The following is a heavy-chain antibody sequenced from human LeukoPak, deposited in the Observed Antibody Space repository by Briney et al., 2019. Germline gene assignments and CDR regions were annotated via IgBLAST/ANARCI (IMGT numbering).Heavy chain of an antibody. V-gene: IGHV4-34*01. Sequence: NPSETLSLTCAVHGGSFSGYYWSWIRQPPGKGLEWIGEINHSGSTNYNPSLKSRVTISVDTSKNQFSLKLSSVTAADTAVYYCARDIVVVPAAIYYYYYYGMDVWGQGTTVTVSS. CDR3: ARDIVVVPAAIYYYYYYGMDV. CDR1: GGSFSGYY. CDR2: INHSGST. D-gene: IGHD2-2*02. J-gene: IGHJ6*02.